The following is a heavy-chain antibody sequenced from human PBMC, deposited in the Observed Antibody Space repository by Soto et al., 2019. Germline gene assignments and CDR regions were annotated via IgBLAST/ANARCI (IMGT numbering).Heavy chain of an antibody. CDR3: ARDLKGETTFVYYYYYIDV. V-gene: IGHV4-59*12. J-gene: IGHJ6*03. D-gene: IGHD3-16*01. Sequence: TSETLSLTCTVSGGSISSYYWSWIRQPPGKGLEWIGYIYYSGSTNYNPSLKSRVTISVDTSKNQFSLKLSSVTAADTAVYFCARDLKGETTFVYYYYYIDVWGEGTTVTVSS. CDR1: GGSISSYY. CDR2: IYYSGST.